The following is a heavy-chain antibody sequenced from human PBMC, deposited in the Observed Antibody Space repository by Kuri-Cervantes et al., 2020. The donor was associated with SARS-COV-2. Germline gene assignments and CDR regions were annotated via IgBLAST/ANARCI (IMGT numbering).Heavy chain of an antibody. CDR3: ARDAHMVRFLERLLTFGYFDL. D-gene: IGHD3-3*01. Sequence: GESLKISCAASGFTVSSNEMSWVRQAPGKGLEWVSSISGGSTYYADSRKGRFTISRDNSKNTLHLQMNSLRAEDTAVYYCARDAHMVRFLERLLTFGYFDLWGRGTLVTVSS. CDR2: ISGGST. J-gene: IGHJ2*01. V-gene: IGHV3-38-3*01. CDR1: GFTVSSNE.